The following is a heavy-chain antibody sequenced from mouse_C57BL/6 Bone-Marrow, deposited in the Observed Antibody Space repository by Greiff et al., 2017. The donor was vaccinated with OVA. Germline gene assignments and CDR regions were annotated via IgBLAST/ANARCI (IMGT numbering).Heavy chain of an antibody. CDR3: ARWAYYYGSNWYFDV. V-gene: IGHV1-66*01. CDR1: GYSFTSYY. J-gene: IGHJ1*03. D-gene: IGHD1-1*01. Sequence: VQLQQSGPELVKPGASVKISCKASGYSFTSYYIHWVKQRPGQGLEWIGWIYPGSGNTKYNEKFKGKATLTADTSSSTAYMQLSSLTSEDSAVYYCARWAYYYGSNWYFDVWGTGTTVTVSS. CDR2: IYPGSGNT.